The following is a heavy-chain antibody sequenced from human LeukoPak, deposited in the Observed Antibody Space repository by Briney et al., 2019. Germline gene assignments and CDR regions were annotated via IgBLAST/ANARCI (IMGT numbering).Heavy chain of an antibody. D-gene: IGHD1-26*01. Sequence: SVKVSCKASGGTFSRYAISWVRQAPGQGLEWMGGYIPMFGTANYAQNYQNRVTITADESTSTFSMEVSSLRPEDTAVYFCAGASSKWELSFWGQGTLVTVSS. CDR1: GGTFSRYA. J-gene: IGHJ4*02. V-gene: IGHV1-69*01. CDR2: YIPMFGTA. CDR3: AGASSKWELSF.